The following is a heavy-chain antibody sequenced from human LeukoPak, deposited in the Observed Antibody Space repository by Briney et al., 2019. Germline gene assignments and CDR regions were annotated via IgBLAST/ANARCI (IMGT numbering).Heavy chain of an antibody. CDR2: ISAYNDNT. CDR1: GSTFTSYG. V-gene: IGHV1-18*01. CDR3: ARDVDCSGGSCYSRYYYGMDV. J-gene: IGHJ6*02. D-gene: IGHD2-15*01. Sequence: ASVKLSCTSSGSTFTSYGISWVRHPPGQGLEWMGWISAYNDNTNYAQKLQGRVTMTTDTSTSTDYMELRSLRSDDTAVYYCARDVDCSGGSCYSRYYYGMDVWDQGTTVTVSS.